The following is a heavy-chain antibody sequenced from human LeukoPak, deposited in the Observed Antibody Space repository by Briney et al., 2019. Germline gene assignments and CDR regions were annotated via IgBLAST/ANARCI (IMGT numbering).Heavy chain of an antibody. CDR3: ASQRWLQSSFDY. CDR2: INSDGSST. J-gene: IGHJ4*02. V-gene: IGHV3-74*01. Sequence: GGSLRLSCAASGFTFSSYWMHWVRQAPGKGLVWVSRINSDGSSTSYADSVKGRFTISRDNAKNTLYLQMNSLRAEDTTVYYCASQRWLQSSFDYWGQGTLVTVSS. D-gene: IGHD5-24*01. CDR1: GFTFSSYW.